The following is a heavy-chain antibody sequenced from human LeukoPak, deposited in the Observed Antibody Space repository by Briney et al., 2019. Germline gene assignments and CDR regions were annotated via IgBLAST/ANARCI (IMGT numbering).Heavy chain of an antibody. J-gene: IGHJ6*02. D-gene: IGHD1-1*01. CDR2: IIPIFGTP. Sequence: ASVKVSCKVSGGAFSRYAISWVRQAPGRGLEWMGGIIPIFGTPKFAQKFQGRVTITADESTASAYLELSRLRSEDTGVYYCARGVSLFNWNDDQTQGNYYYYEMDVWGQGTTVTVSS. CDR1: GGAFSRYA. V-gene: IGHV1-69*13. CDR3: ARGVSLFNWNDDQTQGNYYYYEMDV.